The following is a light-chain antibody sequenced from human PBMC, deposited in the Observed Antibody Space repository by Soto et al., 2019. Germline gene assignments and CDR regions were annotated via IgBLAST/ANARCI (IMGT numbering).Light chain of an antibody. V-gene: IGKV1-17*01. J-gene: IGKJ4*01. CDR2: AAS. CDR3: QQAYSFPLT. Sequence: DIRMTQSPSSLSASIGDRVTITCRASQGISNDLGWYQQKPGLAPKRLISAASTLQSGVPSRFRGSGSGTEFSLTISGLQTEDIATYYCQQAYSFPLTFGGGTKVEIK. CDR1: QGISND.